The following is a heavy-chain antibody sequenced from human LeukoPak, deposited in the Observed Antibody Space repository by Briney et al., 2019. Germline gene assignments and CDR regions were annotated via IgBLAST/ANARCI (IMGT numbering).Heavy chain of an antibody. D-gene: IGHD3-10*01. Sequence: ASVKVSCKASGYTFTSYYMHWVRQAPGQGLEWMGIINPSGGSTSYAQKFQGRVTMTRDTSASAVYMELSSLRSEDTAVYYCARTYGSGRPVDYWGQGTLVTVSS. V-gene: IGHV1-46*01. CDR2: INPSGGST. J-gene: IGHJ4*02. CDR1: GYTFTSYY. CDR3: ARTYGSGRPVDY.